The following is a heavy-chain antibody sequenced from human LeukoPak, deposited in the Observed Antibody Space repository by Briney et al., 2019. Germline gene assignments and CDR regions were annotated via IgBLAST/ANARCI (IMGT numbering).Heavy chain of an antibody. J-gene: IGHJ2*01. D-gene: IGHD2-2*01. Sequence: VASVKVSCKASGYTFTSYDINWVRQATGQGLEWMGWMNPNSGNTGYAQKFQGRVTMTRNTSISTAYMELSSLRSEDTAVYYCAREVPAGLKGYWYFDLWGRGTLVTVSS. CDR2: MNPNSGNT. CDR1: GYTFTSYD. V-gene: IGHV1-8*01. CDR3: AREVPAGLKGYWYFDL.